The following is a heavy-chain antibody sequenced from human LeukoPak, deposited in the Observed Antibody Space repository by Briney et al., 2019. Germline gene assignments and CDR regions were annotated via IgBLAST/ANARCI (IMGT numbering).Heavy chain of an antibody. CDR2: ITGRSDKT. V-gene: IGHV3-23*01. D-gene: IGHD6-19*01. CDR3: AKGGWLDD. CDR1: GFNFNKYD. Sequence: GGSLRLSCAASGFNFNKYDMTWARQAPGKGLEWVSTITGRSDKTYYTDSVKGRFVTSRDNSKDTLYLQMNILRAEDTALYYCAKGGWLDDLGQGALVTVSS. J-gene: IGHJ4*02.